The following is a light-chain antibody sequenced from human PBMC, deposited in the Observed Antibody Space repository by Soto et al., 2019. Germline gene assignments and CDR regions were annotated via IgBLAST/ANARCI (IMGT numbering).Light chain of an antibody. V-gene: IGKV1-39*01. CDR3: QQSYGTPLT. CDR1: QSISSY. CDR2: AAS. J-gene: IGKJ4*01. Sequence: DIEMTQSPSSLSASVGDRVTITCRASQSISSYLNWYQQKPGTVPKLLIYAASSLPSGVTPRISGSGSETDSTLTISSLQPEDFATYYCQQSYGTPLTFGGGTKVEIK.